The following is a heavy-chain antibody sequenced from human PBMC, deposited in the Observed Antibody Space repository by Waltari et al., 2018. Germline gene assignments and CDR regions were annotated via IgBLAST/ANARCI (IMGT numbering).Heavy chain of an antibody. J-gene: IGHJ4*02. Sequence: SCAASGFTFSVFSMHWVRQAPGKGLEYVSAFSRDGVTTYYADSVKGRFTISRDNSKNTLYLQMGSLRADDTAVYYCARIDGSGWYGSWGQGTLVTVSS. CDR3: ARIDGSGWYGS. CDR1: GFTFSVFS. D-gene: IGHD6-19*01. V-gene: IGHV3-64*02. CDR2: FSRDGVTT.